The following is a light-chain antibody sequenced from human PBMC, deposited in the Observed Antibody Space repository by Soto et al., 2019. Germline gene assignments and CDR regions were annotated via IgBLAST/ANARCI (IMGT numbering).Light chain of an antibody. CDR2: GAS. Sequence: EIVLTQSPGTLSLSPGAGAALSCRASQSVSSSYLAWYQQKPGQAPRLLIHGASSRATGIPDRISGSGSGTDFTLTISRLEPEDFAVYYCQQYGSPPLTFGQGTRLEI. J-gene: IGKJ5*01. V-gene: IGKV3-20*01. CDR1: QSVSSSY. CDR3: QQYGSPPLT.